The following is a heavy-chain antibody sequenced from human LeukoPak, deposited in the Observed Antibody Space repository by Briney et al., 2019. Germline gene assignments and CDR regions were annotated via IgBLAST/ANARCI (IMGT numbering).Heavy chain of an antibody. D-gene: IGHD1-26*01. Sequence: SETLSLTCTVSGGSIMTYYLSWIRQPPGKGMEWIGDISYTGSASYNPSLKSRVTISLDTSKNQFSLRLNSVTAADTAVYYCARWGGSTWYFDYWGQGTQVTVSS. V-gene: IGHV4-59*08. CDR3: ARWGGSTWYFDY. CDR2: ISYTGSA. CDR1: GGSIMTYY. J-gene: IGHJ4*02.